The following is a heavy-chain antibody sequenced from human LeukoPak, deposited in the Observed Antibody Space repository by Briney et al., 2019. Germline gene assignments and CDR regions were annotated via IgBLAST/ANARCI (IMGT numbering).Heavy chain of an antibody. CDR3: AKAYNWNDGGFDY. Sequence: GGSLRLSCAASGFTFDDYAMHWVRQAPGKGLEWVSLISWDGGSTYYADSVKGRSTISRDNSKNSLYLQMNSLRAEDTALYYCAKAYNWNDGGFDYWGQGTLVTVSS. CDR1: GFTFDDYA. CDR2: ISWDGGST. J-gene: IGHJ4*02. D-gene: IGHD1-20*01. V-gene: IGHV3-43D*03.